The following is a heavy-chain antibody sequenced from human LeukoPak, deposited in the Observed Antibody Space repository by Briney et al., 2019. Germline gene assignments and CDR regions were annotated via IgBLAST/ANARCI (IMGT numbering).Heavy chain of an antibody. D-gene: IGHD6-6*01. Sequence: GGSLRLSCAASGFTFSSYEMSWVRQAPGKGLEWVSYISSSGSTIYYADSVKGRFTISRDNAKNSLYLQMNSLRAEDTAVYYCARDRYSSSPYYYYYYMDVWGKGTTVTVSS. V-gene: IGHV3-48*03. CDR1: GFTFSSYE. J-gene: IGHJ6*03. CDR2: ISSSGSTI. CDR3: ARDRYSSSPYYYYYYMDV.